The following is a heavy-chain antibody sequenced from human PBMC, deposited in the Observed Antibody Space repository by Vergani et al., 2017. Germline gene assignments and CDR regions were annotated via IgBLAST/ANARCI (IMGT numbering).Heavy chain of an antibody. D-gene: IGHD5-24*01. CDR1: GGSISSFH. J-gene: IGHJ4*02. CDR2: IYYSGST. Sequence: QVQLQESGPGLVKPSETLSLTCTVSGGSISSFHWGWIRQPPGKGLEWIGYIYYSGSTNYNPSLKSRGTISVDTSKNQFSLKLSSVTAADTAVYYCASTRDGXNYDWGQGTLVTVSS. V-gene: IGHV4-59*01. CDR3: ASTRDGXNYD.